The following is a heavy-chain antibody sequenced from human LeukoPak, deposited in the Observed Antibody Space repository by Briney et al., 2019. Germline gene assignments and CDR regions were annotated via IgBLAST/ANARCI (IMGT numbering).Heavy chain of an antibody. Sequence: GGSLRLSCAASGFTFSSYAMGWVRQAPGKGLEWVSAISGSGGSTYYAESVKGRFTISRDNSKNTLYLQMNSLRAEDTAVYYCAKDRISYYDYVWGNSDYFDYWGQGTLVTVSS. V-gene: IGHV3-23*01. D-gene: IGHD3-16*01. CDR2: ISGSGGST. CDR1: GFTFSSYA. CDR3: AKDRISYYDYVWGNSDYFDY. J-gene: IGHJ4*02.